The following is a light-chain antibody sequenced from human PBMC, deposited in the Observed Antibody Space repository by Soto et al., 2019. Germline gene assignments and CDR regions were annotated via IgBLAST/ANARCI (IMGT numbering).Light chain of an antibody. CDR2: GAF. CDR3: QHLNNFPPFT. V-gene: IGKV1-9*01. J-gene: IGKJ3*01. Sequence: IQLTQSPSSLSASIGDRVTITCRASRGISSYLAWYQQKPGRAPKLLIYGAFTLQSGVPSRFNGSGSGTDFTLTISSLQPEDLATYYCQHLNNFPPFTFGPGTKVDLK. CDR1: RGISSY.